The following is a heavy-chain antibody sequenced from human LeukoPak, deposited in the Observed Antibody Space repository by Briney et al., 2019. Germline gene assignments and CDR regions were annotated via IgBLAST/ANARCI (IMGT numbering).Heavy chain of an antibody. CDR1: GFTFSGYW. J-gene: IGHJ3*02. V-gene: IGHV3-74*01. CDR2: VKSDAGST. CDR3: ARDTGRAFDI. Sequence: PGGSLRLSCAASGFTFSGYWMYWVRQAPGKGLVWVSGVKSDAGSTYYADSVKGRFTISRDNAKNTLYLQMNSLRVEDTAMYYCARDTGRAFDIWGQGTMVTVSS. D-gene: IGHD4-17*01.